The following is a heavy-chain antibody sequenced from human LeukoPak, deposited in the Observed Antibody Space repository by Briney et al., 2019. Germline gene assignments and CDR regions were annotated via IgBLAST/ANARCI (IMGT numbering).Heavy chain of an antibody. CDR2: IYTSGST. V-gene: IGHV4-4*07. J-gene: IGHJ4*02. CDR1: GGSISSYY. Sequence: SETLSLTCTVSGGSISSYYWSWIRQPAGKGLEWIGRIYTSGSTNYNPSLKSRVTMSVDASKNQFSLKLSSVTAADTAVYYCARARYTIFGVVIMRGSFDYWGQGTLVTVSS. D-gene: IGHD3-3*01. CDR3: ARARYTIFGVVIMRGSFDY.